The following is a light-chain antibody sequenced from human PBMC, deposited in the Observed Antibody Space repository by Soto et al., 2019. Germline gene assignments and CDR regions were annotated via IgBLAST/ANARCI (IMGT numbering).Light chain of an antibody. CDR2: GAS. J-gene: IGKJ5*01. CDR1: QSISSTH. Sequence: EFGLTQSPGTLSLSPGERATLSCRASQSISSTHLVRYQQKPGQAPRLLIYGASNRATGIPDRFGGSGSATDFTLTIRRLEPEDFAVYYCQQYGSLPITFGQGTLPEI. V-gene: IGKV3-20*01. CDR3: QQYGSLPIT.